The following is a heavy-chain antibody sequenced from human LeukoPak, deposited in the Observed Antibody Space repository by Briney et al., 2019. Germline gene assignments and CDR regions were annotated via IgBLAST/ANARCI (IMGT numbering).Heavy chain of an antibody. D-gene: IGHD3-3*01. CDR1: GGSFSGYH. CDR2: INHSGGT. CDR3: AATLEWLLDIDY. J-gene: IGHJ4*02. Sequence: SETLSLTCAVYGGSFSGYHWSWIRQPPGKGLEWIGDINHSGGTNYNPSLKSRVTISVDTSKSQFSLKLSSVTAADTAVYYCAATLEWLLDIDYWGQRTLVTVSS. V-gene: IGHV4-34*01.